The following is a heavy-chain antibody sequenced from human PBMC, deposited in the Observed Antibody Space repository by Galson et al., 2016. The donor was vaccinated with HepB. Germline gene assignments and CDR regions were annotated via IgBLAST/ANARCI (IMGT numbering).Heavy chain of an antibody. CDR1: GITFSGFW. J-gene: IGHJ4*02. Sequence: SLRLSCAASGITFSGFWMHWVRQPPGKGLVWVSRISSDGTSISYAESVKGRFTISRDNAKNTLDLQMNGQTAEDTAVYYCARARRAARFDYWGQGVLVTASS. D-gene: IGHD6-25*01. V-gene: IGHV3-74*01. CDR3: ARARRAARFDY. CDR2: ISSDGTSI.